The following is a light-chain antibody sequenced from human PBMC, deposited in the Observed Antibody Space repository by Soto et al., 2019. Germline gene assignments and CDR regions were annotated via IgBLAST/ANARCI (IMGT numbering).Light chain of an antibody. J-gene: IGKJ1*01. Sequence: EIVLTPSPGTLSLSPGERANLACRASQSVYNNYLAWYQQRPGQPPRLLIFGAYNRAHGIPDRFSGSGSGTDFTLTISRLEPEDFAVYYCQHYVTSPRTFGQGTKVDIK. V-gene: IGKV3-20*01. CDR2: GAY. CDR1: QSVYNNY. CDR3: QHYVTSPRT.